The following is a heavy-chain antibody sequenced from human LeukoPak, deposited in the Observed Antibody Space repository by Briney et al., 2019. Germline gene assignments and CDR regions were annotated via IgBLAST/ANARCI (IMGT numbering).Heavy chain of an antibody. CDR3: AKGLLSNSQQGYFDC. D-gene: IGHD1-26*01. CDR1: GFTFSNYG. J-gene: IGHJ4*02. Sequence: PGRSLRLSCAASGFTFSNYGMHWVRQAPGKGLEWVAVLSSDGSNKYCADSVKGRFTISRDNSKNTLYLQMNSLRIEDTAVYYCAKGLLSNSQQGYFDCWGQGALVSVSS. V-gene: IGHV3-30*18. CDR2: LSSDGSNK.